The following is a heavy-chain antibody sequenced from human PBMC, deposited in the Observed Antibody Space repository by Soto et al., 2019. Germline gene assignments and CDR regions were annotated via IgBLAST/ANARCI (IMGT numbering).Heavy chain of an antibody. J-gene: IGHJ2*01. Sequence: SETLSLTCAVSGGSISSGGYSWSWIRQPPGKGLEWIGYIYYSGSTYYNPSLKSRVTISVDTSKNQFSLKLSSVTAADTAVYYCARGGGYWYFDLWGRGTLVTVSS. CDR1: GGSISSGGYS. V-gene: IGHV4-30-2*05. D-gene: IGHD3-10*01. CDR2: IYYSGST. CDR3: ARGGGYWYFDL.